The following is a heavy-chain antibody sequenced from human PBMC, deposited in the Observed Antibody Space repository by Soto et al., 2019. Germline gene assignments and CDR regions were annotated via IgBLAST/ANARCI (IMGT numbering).Heavy chain of an antibody. J-gene: IGHJ6*01. CDR3: AVKGFEADGMDV. D-gene: IGHD3-10*01. Sequence: GESLKISCKGSGYSFTSYWISWVRQMPGKGLEWMGRIDPSDSYTNYSPSFQGHVTISADKSISTAYLQWSSLKASDTAMYYCAVKGFEADGMDVWGQGTTVTVSS. CDR1: GYSFTSYW. CDR2: IDPSDSYT. V-gene: IGHV5-10-1*01.